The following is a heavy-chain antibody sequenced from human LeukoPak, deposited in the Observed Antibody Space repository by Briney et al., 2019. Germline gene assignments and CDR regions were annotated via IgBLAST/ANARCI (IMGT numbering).Heavy chain of an antibody. CDR1: GGSIINYY. V-gene: IGHV4-59*01. CDR2: VYYTGST. D-gene: IGHD5-18*01. CDR3: ARVQIGYSYGLFDY. J-gene: IGHJ4*02. Sequence: ASETLSLTCTVSGGSIINYYWSWIRQPPGKGLEWIGYVYYTGSTNYNPSLKSRVTISVDTSKHQFSLKLSSVTAADTAVYYCARVQIGYSYGLFDYWGQGTLVTDSS.